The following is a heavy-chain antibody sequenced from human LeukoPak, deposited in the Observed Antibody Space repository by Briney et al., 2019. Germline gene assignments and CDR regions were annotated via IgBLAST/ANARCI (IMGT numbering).Heavy chain of an antibody. CDR2: IYYSGST. D-gene: IGHD3-10*01. CDR1: GGSISSSSYY. V-gene: IGHV4-39*07. Sequence: SETLSLTCTVSGGSISSSSYYWGWIRQPPGKGLEWIGSIYYSGSTYYNPSLKSRVTISVDTSKNQFSLKLSSVTAADTAVYYCAREPVRGEDPWGQGALVTVSS. J-gene: IGHJ5*02. CDR3: AREPVRGEDP.